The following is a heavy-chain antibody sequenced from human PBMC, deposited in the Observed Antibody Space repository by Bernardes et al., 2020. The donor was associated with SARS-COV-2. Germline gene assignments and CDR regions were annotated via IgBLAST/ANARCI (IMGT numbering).Heavy chain of an antibody. CDR2: ISSDGGRT. CDR3: VKGGLRLGELWGSD. V-gene: IGHV3-64*02. D-gene: IGHD3-16*01. CDR1: RFTCSDYY. J-gene: IGHJ4*02. Sequence: GGSLRLSCVESRFTCSDYYMHWVRQAPGKGLGYVSVISSDGGRTYYADSVKGRFTISRDNSKNTLSLQMGGLRPEDTAVYYCVKGGLRLGELWGSDWGQGTLVTVSS.